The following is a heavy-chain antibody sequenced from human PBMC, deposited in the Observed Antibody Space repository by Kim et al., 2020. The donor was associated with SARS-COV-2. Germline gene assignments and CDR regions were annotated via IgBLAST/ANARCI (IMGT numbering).Heavy chain of an antibody. J-gene: IGHJ4*02. CDR2: IYYSGST. CDR3: ARTRPGGWLDFDY. CDR1: GGSISSYY. Sequence: SETLSLTCTVSGGSISSYYWSWIRQPPGKGLEWIGYIYYSGSTNYNPSLKSRVTISVDTSKNQFSLKLSSVTAADTAVYYCARTRPGGWLDFDYWGQGTLVTVSS. D-gene: IGHD6-19*01. V-gene: IGHV4-59*08.